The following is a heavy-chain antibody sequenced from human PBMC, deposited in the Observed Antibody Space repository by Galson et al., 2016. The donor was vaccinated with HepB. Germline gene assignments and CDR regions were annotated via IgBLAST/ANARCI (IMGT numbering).Heavy chain of an antibody. CDR1: GFSFRTYS. Sequence: SLRLSCAASGFSFRTYSMSWVRQAPGKGLEWVSSISGTSSYIYYADSVKGRITISRDSAKNSLYLQMNSLRAEDTAVFYCARGGREWLAVDYVDYWGQGTLVTVSS. CDR2: ISGTSSYI. D-gene: IGHD6-19*01. V-gene: IGHV3-21*01. CDR3: ARGGREWLAVDYVDY. J-gene: IGHJ4*02.